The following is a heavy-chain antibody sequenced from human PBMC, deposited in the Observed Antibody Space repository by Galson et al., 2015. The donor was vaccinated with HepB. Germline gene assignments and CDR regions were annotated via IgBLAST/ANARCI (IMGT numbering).Heavy chain of an antibody. CDR1: GYTFTGYY. V-gene: IGHV1-2*02. CDR3: AKDLRGVVTPGARAFDI. J-gene: IGHJ3*02. D-gene: IGHD4-23*01. Sequence: SVKVSCKASGYTFTGYYMHWVRQAPGQGLEWMGWINPNSGGTNYAQKFQGRVTMTRDTSISTAYMELSSLRSEDTAVYYCAKDLRGVVTPGARAFDIWGQGTMVTVSS. CDR2: INPNSGGT.